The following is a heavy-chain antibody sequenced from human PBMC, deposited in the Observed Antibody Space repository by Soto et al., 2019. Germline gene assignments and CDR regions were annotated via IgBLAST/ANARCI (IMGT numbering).Heavy chain of an antibody. CDR1: GGSISSGGYS. V-gene: IGHV4-30-2*02. Sequence: SETLSLTCAVSGGSISSGGYSWSWIRQPTGKGLEWIGYIYHSGSTNYNPSLKSRVTISVDTSKNQFSLKLSSVTAADTAVYYCARQQWLVLNAFDIWGQGTMVT. CDR3: ARQQWLVLNAFDI. D-gene: IGHD6-19*01. J-gene: IGHJ3*02. CDR2: IYHSGST.